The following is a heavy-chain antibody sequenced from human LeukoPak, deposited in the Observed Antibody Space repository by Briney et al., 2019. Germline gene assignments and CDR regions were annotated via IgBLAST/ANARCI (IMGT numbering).Heavy chain of an antibody. CDR1: GYTFTGYY. Sequence: ASVKVSCKASGYTFTGYYMHWVRQAPGQGLEWMGWINPNSGGTNYAQKFQGRVTMTRDTSISTAYMELSRLRSDDTAVYYCARAGKTYYYDSSGYYSDYWGQGTLVTVSS. D-gene: IGHD3-22*01. CDR3: ARAGKTYYYDSSGYYSDY. V-gene: IGHV1-2*02. CDR2: INPNSGGT. J-gene: IGHJ4*02.